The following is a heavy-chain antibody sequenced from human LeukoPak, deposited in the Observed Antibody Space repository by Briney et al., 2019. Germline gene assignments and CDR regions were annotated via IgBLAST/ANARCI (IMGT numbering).Heavy chain of an antibody. J-gene: IGHJ4*02. CDR3: ARDMYDSSGYLFDY. CDR2: IYSGGST. CDR1: GFTVSSNY. V-gene: IGHV3-53*01. Sequence: QPGGSLRLSCAASGFTVSSNYMTWVRQAPGKGLEWVSVIYSGGSTYYADSVKGRFTISRDNSKNTLYLQMNSLRAEDTAVYYCARDMYDSSGYLFDYWGQGTLVTVSS. D-gene: IGHD3-22*01.